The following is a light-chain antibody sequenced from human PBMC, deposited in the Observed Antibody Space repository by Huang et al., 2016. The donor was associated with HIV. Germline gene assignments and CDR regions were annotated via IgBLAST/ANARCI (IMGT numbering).Light chain of an antibody. V-gene: IGKV3-11*01. J-gene: IGKJ4*01. Sequence: EIVLTQSPATRSLSPGERATLSCRASQTVNNYLAWYQQKPGQAPRLLIYDASNRATGIPARFSGSGSGTEFTLTISSLEPEDFAVYYCQHRSNWPLTFGGGTKVEIK. CDR3: QHRSNWPLT. CDR2: DAS. CDR1: QTVNNY.